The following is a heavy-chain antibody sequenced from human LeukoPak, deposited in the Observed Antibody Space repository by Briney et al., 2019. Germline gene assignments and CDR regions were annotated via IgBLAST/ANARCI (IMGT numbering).Heavy chain of an antibody. CDR1: GFTFDDYV. D-gene: IGHD5-24*01. V-gene: IGHV3-9*01. CDR2: ISWNSGTI. CDR3: AKDSADGYRAYYFGMDV. J-gene: IGHJ6*02. Sequence: GGSLRLSCAASGFTFDDYVMHWVRQGPGKGLEWVSGISWNSGTIGYADSVKGRFTISRDNAKNSLYLQLSSLRPEDTALYYCAKDSADGYRAYYFGMDVWGQGTTVTVSS.